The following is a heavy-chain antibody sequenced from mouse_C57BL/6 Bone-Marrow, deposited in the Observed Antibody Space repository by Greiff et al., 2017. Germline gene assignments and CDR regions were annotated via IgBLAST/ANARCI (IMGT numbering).Heavy chain of an antibody. CDR2: INPNYGTT. Sequence: VQLQQSGPELVKPGASVKISCKASGYSFTDYNMNWVKQSNGKSLEWIGVINPNYGTTSYNQKFKGKATLTVDQSSSTAYMQLNSLTSEDSAVDYCARWALGRGVGYAMDYWGQGTSVTVSS. V-gene: IGHV1-39*01. J-gene: IGHJ4*01. D-gene: IGHD4-1*01. CDR3: ARWALGRGVGYAMDY. CDR1: GYSFTDYN.